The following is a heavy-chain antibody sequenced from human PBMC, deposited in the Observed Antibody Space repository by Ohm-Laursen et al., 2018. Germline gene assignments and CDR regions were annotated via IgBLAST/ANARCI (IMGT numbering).Heavy chain of an antibody. D-gene: IGHD6-19*01. J-gene: IGHJ6*02. Sequence: GTLSLTCAVYGGSFSGYYWSWIRQPPGKGLEWIGEINQSGSTKYNPSLKRRVTLSADSSNSQFSLRLTSVTAADTATYYCARGSGFFKLDVWGQGTTVTVSS. CDR1: GGSFSGYY. CDR2: INQSGST. V-gene: IGHV4-34*01. CDR3: ARGSGFFKLDV.